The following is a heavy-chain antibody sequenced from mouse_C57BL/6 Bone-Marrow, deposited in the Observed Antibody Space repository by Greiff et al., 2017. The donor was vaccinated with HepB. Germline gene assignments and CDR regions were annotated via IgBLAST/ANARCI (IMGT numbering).Heavy chain of an antibody. CDR1: GYTFTSYT. V-gene: IGHV1-4*01. D-gene: IGHD1-1*01. Sequence: VQLQQSGAELARPGASVKMSCKASGYTFTSYTMHWVKQRPGQGLEWIGYINPSSGYTKYNQKFKDKAALTADKSSSTAYMQLSSLTSEDSAVYYCARRGFYYGSSYWYFDVWGTGTTVTVSS. J-gene: IGHJ1*03. CDR3: ARRGFYYGSSYWYFDV. CDR2: INPSSGYT.